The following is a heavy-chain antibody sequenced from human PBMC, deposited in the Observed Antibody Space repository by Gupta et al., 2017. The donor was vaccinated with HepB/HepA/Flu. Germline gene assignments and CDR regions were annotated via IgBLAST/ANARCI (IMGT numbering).Heavy chain of an antibody. V-gene: IGHV4-34*01. J-gene: IGHJ5*02. CDR2: INNSGST. Sequence: QVQLQQWGAGLLKPSETLSLTCAVYGGSFSGYYWSWIRQPPGKGLEWIGEINNSGSTNYHPSLKSRVTISVDTSKNQFSLKLSSVTAADTAVYYCATATLLYSSSSRPNWFDPWGQGTLVTVSS. D-gene: IGHD6-6*01. CDR1: GGSFSGYY. CDR3: ATATLLYSSSSRPNWFDP.